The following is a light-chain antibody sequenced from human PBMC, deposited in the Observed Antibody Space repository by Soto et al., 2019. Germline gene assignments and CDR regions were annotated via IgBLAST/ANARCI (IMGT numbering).Light chain of an antibody. CDR2: DTS. J-gene: IGKJ1*01. CDR1: QSIGTY. CDR3: QHRLNWPWT. Sequence: EIVLTQSPATLSVSPGEGVTLSCRASQSIGTYLAWYRQKPGQAPRLLIYDTSNRATGTPDRFSGSGSGTDLTLTISSLEPEDFAVYYCQHRLNWPWTFGQGTKVEIK. V-gene: IGKV3-11*01.